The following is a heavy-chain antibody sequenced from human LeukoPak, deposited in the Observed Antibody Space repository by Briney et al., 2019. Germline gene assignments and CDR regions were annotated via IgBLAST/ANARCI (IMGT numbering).Heavy chain of an antibody. CDR3: ARTPDPYYYDSSGYLDY. J-gene: IGHJ4*02. CDR2: IYYSGST. CDR1: GGSISSYY. D-gene: IGHD3-22*01. V-gene: IGHV4-59*01. Sequence: SETLSLTCTVSGGSISSYYWSWIRQPPGKGLEWIGYIYYSGSTNYNPSLKGRVTISVDTSKNQFSLKLSSVTAADTAVYYCARTPDPYYYDSSGYLDYWGQGTLVTVSS.